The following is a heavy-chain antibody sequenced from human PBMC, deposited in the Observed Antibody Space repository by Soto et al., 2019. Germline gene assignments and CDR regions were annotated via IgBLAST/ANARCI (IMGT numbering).Heavy chain of an antibody. Sequence: XTPSLTCTVAGGDHSRYYRSWIRPPTGKRLELSGYIYYSGSTNYHPSLKSRVTISVDTSKNQFSLKLSSVTAADTAVYYCAREEGGSIVVVPAAMTGSVYSWGQGTMVTFSS. J-gene: IGHJ3*02. D-gene: IGHD2-2*01. CDR1: GGDHSRYY. CDR3: AREEGGSIVVVPAAMTGSVYS. CDR2: IYYSGST. V-gene: IGHV4-59*01.